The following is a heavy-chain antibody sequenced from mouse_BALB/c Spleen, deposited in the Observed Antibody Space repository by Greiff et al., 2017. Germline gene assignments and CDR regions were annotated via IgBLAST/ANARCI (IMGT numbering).Heavy chain of an antibody. J-gene: IGHJ3*01. Sequence: EVQLQESGADLVKPGGSLKLSCAASGFTFSSYGMSWVRQTPDKRLEWVATISSGGSYTYYPDSVKGRFTISRDNAKNTLYLQMSSLKSEDTAMYYCARLYYGSSHAWFAYWGQGTLVTVSA. D-gene: IGHD1-1*01. CDR3: ARLYYGSSHAWFAY. CDR2: ISSGGSYT. V-gene: IGHV5-6*01. CDR1: GFTFSSYG.